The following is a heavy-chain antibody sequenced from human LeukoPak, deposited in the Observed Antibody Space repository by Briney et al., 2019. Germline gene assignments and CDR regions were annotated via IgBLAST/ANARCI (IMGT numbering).Heavy chain of an antibody. CDR1: GYTFSSYD. V-gene: IGHV1-8*03. CDR2: MNPNSGDR. Sequence: AASVTVSCKASGYTFSSYDINWVRQATGQGLEWMGWMNPNSGDRGYAQKFQGRVTITRNTSISTAYMELSSLRSEDTAVYYCATVRHYYDSSGYDAWGQGTLVTVSS. CDR3: ATVRHYYDSSGYDA. J-gene: IGHJ5*02. D-gene: IGHD3-22*01.